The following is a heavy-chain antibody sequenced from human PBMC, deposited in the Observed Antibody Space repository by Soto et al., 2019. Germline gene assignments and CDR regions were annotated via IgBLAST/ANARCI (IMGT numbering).Heavy chain of an antibody. J-gene: IGHJ4*02. CDR2: IIPILGIA. D-gene: IGHD3-22*01. V-gene: IGHV1-69*10. CDR3: AKHYYDSSGYKPDY. Sequence: ASVKVSCKASGGTFSSYAISWVRQAPGQGLEWMGGIIPILGIANYAQKFQGRVTITADKSTSTAYMELSSLRSEDTAVYYCAKHYYDSSGYKPDYWGQGTLVTVSS. CDR1: GGTFSSYA.